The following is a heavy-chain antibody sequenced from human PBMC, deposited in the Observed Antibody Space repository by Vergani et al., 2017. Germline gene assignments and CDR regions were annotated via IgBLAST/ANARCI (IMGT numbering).Heavy chain of an antibody. V-gene: IGHV5-51*01. CDR1: GYSFTSYW. CDR3: ARHRELGYCSSTSCSHDAFDI. Sequence: EVQLVQSGAEVKKPGESLKISCKGSGYSFTSYWIGWVRQMPGKGLEWMGIIYPGDSDTRNSPSFQGQVTISADKSISTAYLQWSSLKDSDTAMYYCARHRELGYCSSTSCSHDAFDIWGQGTMVTVSS. CDR2: IYPGDSDT. D-gene: IGHD2-2*01. J-gene: IGHJ3*02.